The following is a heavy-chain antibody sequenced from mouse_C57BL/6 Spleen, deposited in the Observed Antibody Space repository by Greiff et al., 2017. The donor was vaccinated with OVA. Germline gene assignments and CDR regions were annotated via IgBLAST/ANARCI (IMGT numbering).Heavy chain of an antibody. D-gene: IGHD2-10*01. CDR1: GYAFSSSW. Sequence: QVQLQQSGPELVKPGASVKISCKASGYAFSSSWMNWVKQRPGKGLEWIGRIYPGDGDTNYNGKFKGKATLTADKSSSTAYMQLSSLTSEDSAVYFCAPYYFGGDYWGQGTSVTVSS. CDR3: APYYFGGDY. J-gene: IGHJ4*01. CDR2: IYPGDGDT. V-gene: IGHV1-82*01.